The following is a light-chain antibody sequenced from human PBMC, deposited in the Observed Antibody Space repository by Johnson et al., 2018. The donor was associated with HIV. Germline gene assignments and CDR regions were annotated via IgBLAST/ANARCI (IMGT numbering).Light chain of an antibody. CDR1: SSNIGNNC. CDR3: GTWDSSLSAGGV. J-gene: IGLJ1*01. V-gene: IGLV1-51*02. CDR2: ENN. Sequence: QSVLTQPTSVSAAPGQKVTISCSGSSSNIGNNCVSWYQQLPGTAPKLLIYENNKRPSGIPDRFSGSKSGTSATLGITGLQTGDEADYYCGTWDSSLSAGGVFGTGTKVTVL.